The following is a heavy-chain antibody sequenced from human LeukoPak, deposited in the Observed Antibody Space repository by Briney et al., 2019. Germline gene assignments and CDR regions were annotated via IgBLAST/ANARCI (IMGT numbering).Heavy chain of an antibody. V-gene: IGHV1-69*13. CDR1: GGTFSSYA. CDR3: ARTPAVVVVAATHFDY. D-gene: IGHD2-15*01. CDR2: IIPIFGTA. Sequence: VASVKVSCKDSGGTFSSYAISWVRQAPGQGLEWMGGIIPIFGTANYAQKFQGRVTITADESTSTAYMELSSLRSEDTAVYYCARTPAVVVVAATHFDYWGQGTLVTVSS. J-gene: IGHJ4*02.